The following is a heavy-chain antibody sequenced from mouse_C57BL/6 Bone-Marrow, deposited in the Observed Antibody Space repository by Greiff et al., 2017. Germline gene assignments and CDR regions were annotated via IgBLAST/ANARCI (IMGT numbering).Heavy chain of an antibody. CDR1: GFTFSDYY. V-gene: IGHV5-12*01. Sequence: EVKLVESGGGLVQPGGSLKLSCAASGFTFSDYYMYWVRQTPEERLEWVAYISNGGGSTYYPDTVKGRFTISRDNAKNTLDLQMSRLKSEDTAMYYCARQRDYGHWYFDVWGTGTTVTLSS. CDR2: ISNGGGST. J-gene: IGHJ1*03. CDR3: ARQRDYGHWYFDV. D-gene: IGHD1-1*01.